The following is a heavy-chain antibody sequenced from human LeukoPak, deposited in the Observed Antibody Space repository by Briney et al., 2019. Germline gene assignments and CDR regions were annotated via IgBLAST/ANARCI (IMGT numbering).Heavy chain of an antibody. CDR1: GFTFSSYG. D-gene: IGHD3-22*01. J-gene: IGHJ4*02. CDR3: ARGPRYDSSGYYSGYYFDY. V-gene: IGHV3-33*01. Sequence: GGSLRLSCAASGFTFSSYGMHWVRQAPGKGLEWVAVIWYDGSNKYYADSVKGRFTISRDNAKNSLYLQMNSLRAEDTAVYYCARGPRYDSSGYYSGYYFDYWGQGTLVTVSS. CDR2: IWYDGSNK.